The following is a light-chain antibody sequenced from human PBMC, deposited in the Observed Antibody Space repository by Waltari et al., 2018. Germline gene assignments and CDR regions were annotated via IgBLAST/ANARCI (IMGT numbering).Light chain of an antibody. CDR2: EDT. CDR3: YSTDRSGKYRT. Sequence: SYELTQAPSVSVSPGQTATITCSGDGLPKKYAYWYQPKSGRAPVMVIYEDTKRPSGIPERFSGSSAGTMATLTITGAQVEDEAVYYCYSTDRSGKYRTFGGGTKLTVL. CDR1: GLPKKY. J-gene: IGLJ2*01. V-gene: IGLV3-10*01.